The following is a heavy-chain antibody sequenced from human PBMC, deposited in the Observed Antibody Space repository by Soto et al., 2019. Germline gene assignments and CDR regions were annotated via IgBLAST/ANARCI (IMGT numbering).Heavy chain of an antibody. CDR1: GFSLSTNGMC. J-gene: IGHJ4*02. CDR3: ARYGSSSSFDY. Sequence: GSGPTLVNPTQTLTLTCTFSGFSLSTNGMCVSWICQPPGKALEWLARIDWDDDKYYSTSLKTRLTISKDTSKNQVVLKMTNMDSVDTATYYCARYGSSSSFDYWGQGTLVTVSS. CDR2: IDWDDDK. V-gene: IGHV2-70*11. D-gene: IGHD6-6*01.